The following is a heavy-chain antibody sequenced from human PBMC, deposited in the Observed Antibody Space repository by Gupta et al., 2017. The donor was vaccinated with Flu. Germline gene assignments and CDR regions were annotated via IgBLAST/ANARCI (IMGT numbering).Heavy chain of an antibody. J-gene: IGHJ4*02. Sequence: EVQLVESGGGLVQPGGSLRLSCAASGFTVSSNYMSWVRQAPGKGLEWVSVIYSGGSTYYADSVKGRFTISRHNSKNTLYLQMNSLRAEDRAVYYCASSDSSGYYYGGAVFDYWGQGTLVTLSS. CDR3: ASSDSSGYYYGGAVFDY. D-gene: IGHD3-22*01. V-gene: IGHV3-53*04. CDR1: GFTVSSNY. CDR2: IYSGGST.